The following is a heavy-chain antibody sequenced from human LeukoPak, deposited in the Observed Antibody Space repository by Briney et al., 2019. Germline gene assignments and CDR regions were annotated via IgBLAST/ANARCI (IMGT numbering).Heavy chain of an antibody. D-gene: IGHD6-13*01. CDR3: ATCIAAAGTIDY. J-gene: IGHJ4*02. Sequence: ASVKVSCKVSGYTLTELSMHWERQAPGKGLEWMGGFDPEDGETIYAQKFQGRVTMTEDTSTDTAYMELSSLRSEDTAVYYCATCIAAAGTIDYWGQGTLVTVSS. V-gene: IGHV1-24*01. CDR2: FDPEDGET. CDR1: GYTLTELS.